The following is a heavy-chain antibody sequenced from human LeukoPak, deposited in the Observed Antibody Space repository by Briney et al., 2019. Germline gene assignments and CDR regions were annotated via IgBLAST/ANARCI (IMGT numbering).Heavy chain of an antibody. CDR1: GFTFSSDA. J-gene: IGHJ4*02. V-gene: IGHV3-30-3*01. Sequence: SGGSLRLSCAASGFTFSSDAMHWVRQAPGKGLEWVAVISYDGSNKYYADSVKSRFTISRDNSKNTLYLQMNSLRAEDTAVYYCARGIVVVAAKGELLDYWGQGTLVTVSS. CDR2: ISYDGSNK. CDR3: ARGIVVVAAKGELLDY. D-gene: IGHD2-15*01.